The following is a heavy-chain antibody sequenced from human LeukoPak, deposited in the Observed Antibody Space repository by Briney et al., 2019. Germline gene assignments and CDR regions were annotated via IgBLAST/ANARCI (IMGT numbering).Heavy chain of an antibody. D-gene: IGHD3-10*01. CDR1: GFTFSSHG. CDR2: ISGSGGST. CDR3: AKFGLAGSGRYHDAFDI. Sequence: GGSLRLSCAASGFTFSSHGMTWVRQAPGKGLEWVLAISGSGGSTYYADSVKGRSTISRDNSKNTLYLQMNSLRAEDTAVYYCAKFGLAGSGRYHDAFDIWGQGTMVTVSS. V-gene: IGHV3-23*01. J-gene: IGHJ3*02.